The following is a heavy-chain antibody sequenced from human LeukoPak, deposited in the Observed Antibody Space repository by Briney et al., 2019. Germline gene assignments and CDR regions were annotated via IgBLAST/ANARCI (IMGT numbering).Heavy chain of an antibody. J-gene: IGHJ4*02. Sequence: GESLRLSCAASGFTFSSYSMNWVRQAPEKGLEWVSSIGSSSSYIYYADSVKGRFTISRDNAKNSLHLQMNSLRAEDTAVYYCAASTKHTAMVDYWGQGTLVTVSS. V-gene: IGHV3-21*01. CDR1: GFTFSSYS. CDR2: IGSSSSYI. D-gene: IGHD5-18*01. CDR3: AASTKHTAMVDY.